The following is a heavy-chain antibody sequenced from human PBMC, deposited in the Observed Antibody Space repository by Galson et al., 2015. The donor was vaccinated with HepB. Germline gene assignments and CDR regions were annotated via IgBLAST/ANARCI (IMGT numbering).Heavy chain of an antibody. CDR1: GFTFRSYS. Sequence: LRLSCAASGFTFRSYSLNWVRQAPGKGLEWVSSISSSSSFIYYADSVKGRFTISRDNAKNSLYLQMNSLRAEDTAVYYCARDPDYGDLLFDYWGQGTLVTVSS. CDR2: ISSSSSFI. J-gene: IGHJ4*02. V-gene: IGHV3-21*01. D-gene: IGHD4-17*01. CDR3: ARDPDYGDLLFDY.